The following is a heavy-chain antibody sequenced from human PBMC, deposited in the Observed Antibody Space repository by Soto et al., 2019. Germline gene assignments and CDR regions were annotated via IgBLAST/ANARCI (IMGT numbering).Heavy chain of an antibody. Sequence: QVQLVQSGAEVKKPGASVKVSCKASGYTFTGYYMHWVRQAPGQGLEWMGWINPNSGGTNYAQKFQGRVTMTRDTSISTAYMELSRLRSDDTAVYYCARVGGLDFGSHWFDPWGQGTLVTVSS. D-gene: IGHD3-16*01. V-gene: IGHV1-2*02. CDR3: ARVGGLDFGSHWFDP. J-gene: IGHJ5*02. CDR1: GYTFTGYY. CDR2: INPNSGGT.